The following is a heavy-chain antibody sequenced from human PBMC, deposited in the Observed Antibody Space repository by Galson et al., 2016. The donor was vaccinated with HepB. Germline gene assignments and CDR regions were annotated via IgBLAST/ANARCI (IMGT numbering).Heavy chain of an antibody. CDR3: AKLDCGRDCPRDD. Sequence: SLRLSCAASGFTFSRYGMHWVRQAPGEGLEWVAVISYDGGDKQYADSVKGRFTVSRDNSKNTLFLQMNSLRVEDTAVYYCAKLDCGRDCPRDDWGQGTLVTVSS. CDR2: ISYDGGDK. V-gene: IGHV3-30*19. D-gene: IGHD2-21*02. J-gene: IGHJ4*02. CDR1: GFTFSRYG.